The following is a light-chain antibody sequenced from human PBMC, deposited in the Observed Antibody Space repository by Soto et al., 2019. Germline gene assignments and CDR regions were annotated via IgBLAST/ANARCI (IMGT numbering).Light chain of an antibody. V-gene: IGKV3-15*01. Sequence: TVMTQSPATLSMSPGDRAALSCRASLNVATNMAWYQQKPGQAPRLLIYGASIRPTGVPARFTGSGSGTEFTLPINNLQSEDFAVYYCHQYNTGLRTVGRGTRVEV. CDR3: HQYNTGLRT. CDR2: GAS. J-gene: IGKJ1*01. CDR1: LNVATN.